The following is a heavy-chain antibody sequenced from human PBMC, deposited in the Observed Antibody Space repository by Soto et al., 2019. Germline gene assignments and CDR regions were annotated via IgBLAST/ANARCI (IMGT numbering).Heavy chain of an antibody. CDR2: ISSSSSTI. D-gene: IGHD4-4*01. CDR3: ARDPLDYSNYEDLDYYYYMDV. J-gene: IGHJ6*03. Sequence: EVQLVESGGGLVQPGGSLRLSCAASGFTFSSYSMNWVRQAPGKGLEWVSYISSSSSTIYYADSVKGRFTISRDNAKNSLYLQMNSLRAEDTAVYYCARDPLDYSNYEDLDYYYYMDVWGKGTTVTVSS. V-gene: IGHV3-48*01. CDR1: GFTFSSYS.